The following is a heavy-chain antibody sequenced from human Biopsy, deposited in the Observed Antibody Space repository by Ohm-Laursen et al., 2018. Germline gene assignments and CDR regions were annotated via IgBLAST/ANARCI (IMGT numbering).Heavy chain of an antibody. Sequence: SLRLSCTASGFNFSAYGMHWVRQAPDKGLEWVALTWDDGSHQYYADSVKGRFTISRDNSKNSLYLHINTLRVEDTSVYYCVTDRLDNITKVRGIMTDWGQGTLVSVSS. CDR2: TWDDGSHQ. D-gene: IGHD3-10*01. J-gene: IGHJ4*02. CDR3: VTDRLDNITKVRGIMTD. V-gene: IGHV3-33*01. CDR1: GFNFSAYG.